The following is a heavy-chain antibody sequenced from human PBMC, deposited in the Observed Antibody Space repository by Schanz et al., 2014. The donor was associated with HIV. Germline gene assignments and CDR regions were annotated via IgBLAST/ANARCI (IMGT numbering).Heavy chain of an antibody. CDR2: ISAYNGNT. Sequence: QVQVVQSGAEVKKPGSSVKVSCKASGGTFSSYAISWVRQAPGQGLEWMGWISAYNGNTNYAQKLQGRVTMTTDTSTSTAYMELRSLRFEDSAVYYCAREKMDTGGLDVWGQGTTVTVSS. CDR1: GGTFSSYA. V-gene: IGHV1-18*01. CDR3: AREKMDTGGLDV. J-gene: IGHJ6*02.